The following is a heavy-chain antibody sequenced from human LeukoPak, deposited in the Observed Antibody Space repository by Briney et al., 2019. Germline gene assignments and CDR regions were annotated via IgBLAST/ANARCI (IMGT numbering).Heavy chain of an antibody. J-gene: IGHJ4*02. CDR3: ATLRGYSYGYYFDY. D-gene: IGHD5-18*01. Sequence: ASVKVSCKASGYTFTGYYMHWVRQAPGQGLEWMRWINPNSGGTNYAQKFQGRVTMTRDTSISTAYMELSRLRSDDTAVYYCATLRGYSYGYYFDYWGQGTLVIVSS. CDR1: GYTFTGYY. CDR2: INPNSGGT. V-gene: IGHV1-2*02.